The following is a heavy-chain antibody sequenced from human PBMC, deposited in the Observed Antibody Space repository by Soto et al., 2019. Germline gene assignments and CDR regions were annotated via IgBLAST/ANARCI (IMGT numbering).Heavy chain of an antibody. V-gene: IGHV3-30-3*01. CDR1: GFTFSSFA. CDR3: ARDLRKERGPYFDY. J-gene: IGHJ4*02. Sequence: QVQLVESGGGVVQPGRSLRLSCAASGFTFSSFALHWVRQAPGKGLEWVAVISYDGSNKYYADSVKGRFTISRDNSKNTLYLQMNSLRTEDTAVYYCARDLRKERGPYFDYWGQGTLVTVSS. CDR2: ISYDGSNK.